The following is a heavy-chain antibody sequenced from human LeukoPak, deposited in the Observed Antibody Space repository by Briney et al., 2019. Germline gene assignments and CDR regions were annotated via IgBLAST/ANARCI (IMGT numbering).Heavy chain of an antibody. CDR3: AISPRAIAVAGTRGNWFDP. CDR2: IIPIFGTA. D-gene: IGHD6-19*01. J-gene: IGHJ5*02. V-gene: IGHV1-69*13. Sequence: ASVKVSCKASGGTFSSYAISWVRQAPGQGLEWMGGIIPIFGTANYAQKFQGRVTITADESTSTAYMELSSLRSEDTAVYYCAISPRAIAVAGTRGNWFDPWGQGTLVTVSS. CDR1: GGTFSSYA.